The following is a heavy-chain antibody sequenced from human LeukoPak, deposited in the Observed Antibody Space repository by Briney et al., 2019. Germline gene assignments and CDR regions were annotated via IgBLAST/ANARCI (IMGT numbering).Heavy chain of an antibody. CDR1: GFTFSSYA. J-gene: IGHJ1*01. CDR3: AKDYEYCTNGVCYPAEYFQH. D-gene: IGHD2-8*01. CDR2: IRYDGSNK. Sequence: GGSLRLSCAASGFTFSSYAMSWVRQAPGKGLEWVAFIRYDGSNKYYADSVKGRFTISRDNSKNMLYLQMNSLRAEDTAVYYCAKDYEYCTNGVCYPAEYFQHWGQGTLVTVSS. V-gene: IGHV3-30*02.